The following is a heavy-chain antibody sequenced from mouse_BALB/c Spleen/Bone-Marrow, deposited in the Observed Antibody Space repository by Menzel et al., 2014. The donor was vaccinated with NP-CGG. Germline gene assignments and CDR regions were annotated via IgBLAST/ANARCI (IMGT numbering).Heavy chain of an antibody. CDR1: GYTFSNYY. CDR2: SNPSNGGS. D-gene: IGHD1-1*01. Sequence: VQLVESGAELVKPGASVKLSCKASGYTFSNYYMYWVKQRPGQGLEWIGESNPSNGGSNFNEKFKGKATLTVDKSSSTAYMQLSSLTSEDSAVYYCTRSNYGYWYFDVWGAGTTVTVSS. V-gene: IGHV1S81*02. CDR3: TRSNYGYWYFDV. J-gene: IGHJ1*01.